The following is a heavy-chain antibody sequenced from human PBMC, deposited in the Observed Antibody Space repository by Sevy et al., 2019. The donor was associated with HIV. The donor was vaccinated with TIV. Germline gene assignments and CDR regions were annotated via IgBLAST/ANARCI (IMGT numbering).Heavy chain of an antibody. J-gene: IGHJ4*02. Sequence: GGSLRLSCVASGFSLESYWMNWVRQAPGKPLEWVANIKEDDTVKYYVESVKGRFTISRENGRNLVYFLMNNLKVEDTALYYCVRAIQSEGSFWGQGTRVTVSS. D-gene: IGHD2-21*01. V-gene: IGHV3-7*04. CDR2: IKEDDTVK. CDR1: GFSLESYW. CDR3: VRAIQSEGSF.